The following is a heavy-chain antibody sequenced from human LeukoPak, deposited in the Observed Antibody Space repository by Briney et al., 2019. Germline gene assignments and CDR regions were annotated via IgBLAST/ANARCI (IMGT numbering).Heavy chain of an antibody. CDR1: GFTVSSNY. V-gene: IGHV3-53*01. CDR3: TRVGGGYDFGY. Sequence: GGSLRLSCAASGFTVSSNYMSWVRQAPGKGLEWVSVIYSGGSTYYADSVKGRFTVSRDNSKNTLYLQMNSLRAEDTAVYYCTRVGGGYDFGYWGQGTLVTVSS. J-gene: IGHJ4*02. CDR2: IYSGGST. D-gene: IGHD5-12*01.